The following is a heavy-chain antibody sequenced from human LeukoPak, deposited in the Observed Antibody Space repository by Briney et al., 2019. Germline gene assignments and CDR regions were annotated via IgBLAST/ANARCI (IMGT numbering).Heavy chain of an antibody. D-gene: IGHD3-10*01. CDR3: ARSNRNYYGSGIVLGEDYFDY. V-gene: IGHV4-59*12. J-gene: IGHJ4*02. Sequence: SETLSLTCTVSGGSINSYYWSWIRQPPGKGLEWIGYIYYSGSTNYNPSLKSRVTMTVDTSKNQFSLKLSSVTAADTAVYYCARSNRNYYGSGIVLGEDYFDYWGQGTLVTVSS. CDR1: GGSINSYY. CDR2: IYYSGST.